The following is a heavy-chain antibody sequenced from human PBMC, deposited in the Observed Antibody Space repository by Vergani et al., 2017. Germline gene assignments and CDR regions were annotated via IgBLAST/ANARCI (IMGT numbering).Heavy chain of an antibody. D-gene: IGHD2-15*01. Sequence: QVQLQESGPGLVKPSQTLSLTCTVSGDSVISTDYHWGWIRQPPGKGLEWIGSMYYSGSTSYNPSLESRMSISFETPKNQFSLKLTSVTAPGTAVYYCACKGAVCRAAHRHSYDFWGPGTLVGVSS. CDR3: ACKGAVCRAAHRHSYDF. V-gene: IGHV4-39*01. CDR2: MYYSGST. CDR1: GDSVISTDYH. J-gene: IGHJ4*02.